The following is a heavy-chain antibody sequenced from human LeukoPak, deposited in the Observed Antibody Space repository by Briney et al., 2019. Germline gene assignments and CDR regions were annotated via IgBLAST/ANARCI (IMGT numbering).Heavy chain of an antibody. J-gene: IGHJ6*03. CDR2: INHSGST. CDR3: ARVRRLRFLEWLPGAMDV. D-gene: IGHD3-3*01. V-gene: IGHV4-34*01. Sequence: SETLSLTCAVYGGSFSGYYWSWIRQPPGKGLEWIGEINHSGSTNYNPSLKSRVTISVDTSKNQFSLKLSSVTAADTAVYYCARVRRLRFLEWLPGAMDVWGKGTTVTVSS. CDR1: GGSFSGYY.